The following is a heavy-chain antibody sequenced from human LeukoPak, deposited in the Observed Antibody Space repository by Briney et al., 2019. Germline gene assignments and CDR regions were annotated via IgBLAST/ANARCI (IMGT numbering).Heavy chain of an antibody. Sequence: ASVKVSCKASGYTFTSYYMHWVRQAPGQGLEWMGIINPSGGSTRYAQKFQGRVTMTRDTSTSTVYMELSSLRSEDTAVYYCARGKDSSSPRNHDAFDIWGQGTMVTVSS. CDR2: INPSGGST. CDR3: ARGKDSSSPRNHDAFDI. CDR1: GYTFTSYY. V-gene: IGHV1-46*01. J-gene: IGHJ3*02. D-gene: IGHD6-13*01.